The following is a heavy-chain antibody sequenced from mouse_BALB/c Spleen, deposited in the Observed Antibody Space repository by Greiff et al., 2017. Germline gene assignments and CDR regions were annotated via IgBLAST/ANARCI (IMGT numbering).Heavy chain of an antibody. Sequence: EVMLVESGGGLVKPGGSLKLSCAASGFTFSDYYMYWVRQTPEKRLEWVATISDGGSYTYYPDSVKGRFTISRDNAKNNLYLQMSSLKSEDTAMYYCARADGYYEGWGQGTLVTVSA. J-gene: IGHJ3*01. CDR1: GFTFSDYY. CDR2: ISDGGSYT. CDR3: ARADGYYEG. V-gene: IGHV5-4*02. D-gene: IGHD2-3*01.